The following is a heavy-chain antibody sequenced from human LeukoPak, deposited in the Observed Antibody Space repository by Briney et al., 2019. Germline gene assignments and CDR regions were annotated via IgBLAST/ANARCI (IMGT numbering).Heavy chain of an antibody. V-gene: IGHV3-23*01. D-gene: IGHD3-22*01. CDR2: ISDSGHRT. CDR3: ANAYDTSGYHLEN. CDR1: GFTFSSYA. Sequence: PGGSLRLSCAASGFTFSSYALTWVRQAPGKGLEWVSTISDSGHRTYYSDSVKGRLTISRDNSKKTVYLQMNNLTADDTAVYYCANAYDTSGYHLENWGQGTLVTDSS. J-gene: IGHJ4*02.